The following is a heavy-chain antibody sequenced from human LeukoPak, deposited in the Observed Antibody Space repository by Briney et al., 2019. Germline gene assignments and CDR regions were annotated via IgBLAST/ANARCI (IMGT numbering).Heavy chain of an antibody. J-gene: IGHJ4*02. V-gene: IGHV4-34*01. D-gene: IGHD7-27*01. CDR3: ASGNWGSDY. CDR1: GGCFSGYY. CDR2: INHSGST. Sequence: SETLSLTCAVYGGCFSGYYWSWIRQPPGKGLEWIGEINHSGSTNYNPSLKSRVTISVDTSKNQFSLKLSSVTAADTAVYYCASGNWGSDYWGQGTLVTVSS.